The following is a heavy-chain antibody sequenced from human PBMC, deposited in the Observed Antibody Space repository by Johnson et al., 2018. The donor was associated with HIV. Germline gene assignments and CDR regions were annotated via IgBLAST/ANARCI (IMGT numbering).Heavy chain of an antibody. CDR2: IRYDGSNK. CDR1: GFTFDDYG. D-gene: IGHD5-24*01. J-gene: IGHJ3*02. Sequence: QVQLVESGGGVVQPGGSLRLSCAASGFTFDDYGMSWVRQAPGKGLEWVAFIRYDGSNKYYADSVKGRFTISRDNSKNTLYLQMNSLRAEDTAVYYCARDQVVEMATIIGDDAFDIWGQGTMVTVSS. CDR3: ARDQVVEMATIIGDDAFDI. V-gene: IGHV3-30*02.